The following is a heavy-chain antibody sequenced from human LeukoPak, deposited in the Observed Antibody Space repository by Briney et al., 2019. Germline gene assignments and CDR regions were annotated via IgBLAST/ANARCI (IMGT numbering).Heavy chain of an antibody. D-gene: IGHD2-21*01. CDR3: ARSTVVNNLDY. J-gene: IGHJ4*02. V-gene: IGHV4-38-2*02. CDR1: GYSLSSGYY. CDR2: IYHSGST. Sequence: PSETLSLTCTVSGYSLSSGYYWGWIRQPPGKGLEWIGSIYHSGSTYYNPSLKSRVTISVDTSKNQFSLKLSSVTAADTAVYYCARSTVVNNLDYWGQGTLVTVSS.